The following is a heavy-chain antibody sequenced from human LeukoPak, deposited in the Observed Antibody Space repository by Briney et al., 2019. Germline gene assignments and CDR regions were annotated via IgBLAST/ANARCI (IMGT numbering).Heavy chain of an antibody. D-gene: IGHD1-26*01. V-gene: IGHV3-30-3*01. J-gene: IGHJ4*02. CDR1: GFTFSSYA. Sequence: GGSLRLSCAASGFTFSSYAMHWVRQAPGKGLEWVAVISYDGSNKYYADSVKGRFTISRDNSKNTLYLQMNSLRAEDTAVYYCARNGPGSYLYYFDYWGQGTLVTVSS. CDR2: ISYDGSNK. CDR3: ARNGPGSYLYYFDY.